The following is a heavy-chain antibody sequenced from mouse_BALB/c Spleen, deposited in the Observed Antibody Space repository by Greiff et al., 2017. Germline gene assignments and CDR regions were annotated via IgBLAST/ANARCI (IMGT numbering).Heavy chain of an antibody. V-gene: IGHV2-3*01. Sequence: VKLMESGPGLVAPSQSLSITCTVSGFSLTSYGVSWVRQPPGKGLEWLGVIWGDGSTNYHSALISRLSISKDNSKSQVFLKLNSLQTDDTATYYCAKKGGLLRGGAMDYWGQGTSVTVSS. D-gene: IGHD1-1*01. CDR1: GFSLTSYG. CDR3: AKKGGLLRGGAMDY. J-gene: IGHJ4*01. CDR2: IWGDGST.